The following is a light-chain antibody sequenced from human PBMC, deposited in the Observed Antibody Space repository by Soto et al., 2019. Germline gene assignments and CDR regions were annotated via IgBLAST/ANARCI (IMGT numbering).Light chain of an antibody. CDR1: QGISSY. Sequence: DIQLTQSPSFLSASVGDRVTITCRASQGISSYLAWYQQKPGKASKLLIYAASTLQSGVPSRFSDSGSGTEFPLTISSLQPEDFATYYCQQLNSYPLTFGGGTKVEIK. CDR3: QQLNSYPLT. V-gene: IGKV1-9*01. J-gene: IGKJ4*01. CDR2: AAS.